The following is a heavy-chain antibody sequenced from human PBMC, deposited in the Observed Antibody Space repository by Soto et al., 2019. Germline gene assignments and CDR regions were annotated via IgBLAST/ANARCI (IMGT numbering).Heavy chain of an antibody. CDR3: ARLEGLATISYYFDY. CDR1: GDSINSDNYY. D-gene: IGHD3-9*01. J-gene: IGHJ4*02. V-gene: IGHV4-39*01. CDR2: IYYRGNT. Sequence: SETLSLTCSVSGDSINSDNYYWGWIRQPPGKGLEWIGSIYYRGNTYYNPSLKARVTISLDKSKSQFSLKLNSVTAADSAVYFCARLEGLATISYYFDYWGQGTLVTVSS.